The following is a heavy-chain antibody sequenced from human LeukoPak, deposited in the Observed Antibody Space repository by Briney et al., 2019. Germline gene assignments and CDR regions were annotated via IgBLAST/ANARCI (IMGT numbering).Heavy chain of an antibody. Sequence: GSLRLSCAASGFTFSSYEMNWVRQAPGKGLEWVSYISSSGSTIYYADSVKGRFTISRDNAKNSLYLQMNSLRAEDTAVYYCAREGGAYCGGDCYTNWFDPWGQGTLVTVSS. D-gene: IGHD2-21*02. V-gene: IGHV3-48*03. CDR2: ISSSGSTI. J-gene: IGHJ5*02. CDR1: GFTFSSYE. CDR3: AREGGAYCGGDCYTNWFDP.